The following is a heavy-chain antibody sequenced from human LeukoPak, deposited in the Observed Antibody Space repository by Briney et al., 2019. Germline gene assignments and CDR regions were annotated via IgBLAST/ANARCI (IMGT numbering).Heavy chain of an antibody. J-gene: IGHJ4*02. CDR1: GGTFSSYA. CDR3: ARDPDYYDSSGC. Sequence: GSSVKVSCKASGGTFSSYAISWVRQAPGQGLEWMGIINPSGGSTSYAQKFQGRVTMTRDTSTSTVYMELSSLRSEDTAVYYCARDPDYYDSSGCWGQGTLVTVSS. D-gene: IGHD3-22*01. CDR2: INPSGGST. V-gene: IGHV1-46*01.